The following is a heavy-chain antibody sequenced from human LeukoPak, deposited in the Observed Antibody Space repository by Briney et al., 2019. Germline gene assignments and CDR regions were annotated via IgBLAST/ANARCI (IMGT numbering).Heavy chain of an antibody. CDR1: GGSISSSSYY. D-gene: IGHD7-27*01. CDR3: ARANWDRYFDY. Sequence: ASETLSLTCTVSGGSISSSSYYWVWIRQPPGKGLEWIGSIHYSGSTHYNPSLKSRVTISVDTSKNQFSLKLSSVTAADTAVYYCARANWDRYFDYWGQGTLVTVSS. CDR2: IHYSGST. V-gene: IGHV4-39*07. J-gene: IGHJ4*02.